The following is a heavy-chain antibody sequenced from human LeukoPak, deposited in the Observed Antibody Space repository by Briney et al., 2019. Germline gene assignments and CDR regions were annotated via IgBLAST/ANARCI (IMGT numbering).Heavy chain of an antibody. CDR3: TRLDYDILTGYPYFDY. J-gene: IGHJ4*02. CDR2: IRSKANSYAT. D-gene: IGHD3-9*01. Sequence: PGGSLRLSCAASGFTFSGSAMHWVRQASGKGLEWVGRIRSKANSYATAYAASVKGRFTISRDDSRNTAYLQMNSLKTEDMAVYYCTRLDYDILTGYPYFDYWGQGTLVTVSS. CDR1: GFTFSGSA. V-gene: IGHV3-73*01.